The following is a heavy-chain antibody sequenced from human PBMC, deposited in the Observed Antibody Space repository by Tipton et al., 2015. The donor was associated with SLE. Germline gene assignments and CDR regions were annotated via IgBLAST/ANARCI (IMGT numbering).Heavy chain of an antibody. Sequence: SLRLSCAASGFTFSGSAMHWVRQASGKGLEWVGRIRSKANSYATAYAASVKGRFTISRDNSKNTLYLEMNSLRPEDTAVYYCAKDDSGNYYSDYWGQGTLVTVSS. CDR1: GFTFSGSA. V-gene: IGHV3-73*01. D-gene: IGHD1-26*01. J-gene: IGHJ4*02. CDR3: AKDDSGNYYSDY. CDR2: IRSKANSYAT.